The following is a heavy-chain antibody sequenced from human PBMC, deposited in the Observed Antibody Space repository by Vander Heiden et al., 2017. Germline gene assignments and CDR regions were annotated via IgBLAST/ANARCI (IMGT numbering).Heavy chain of an antibody. CDR3: SRDDITGGSGVRY. Sequence: EVQLVESGGGLVKPGRSLRLSCSAPGFTFGDYAMSWFRQAPGKGLEWVGFIRSKAFPGTTEYAASVKGRFTISRDNSKSIAYLQMNSLRTEDTAVYYCSRDDITGGSGVRYWGQGTLVTVSS. CDR1: GFTFGDYA. D-gene: IGHD1-20*01. CDR2: IRSKAFPGTT. J-gene: IGHJ4*02. V-gene: IGHV3-49*05.